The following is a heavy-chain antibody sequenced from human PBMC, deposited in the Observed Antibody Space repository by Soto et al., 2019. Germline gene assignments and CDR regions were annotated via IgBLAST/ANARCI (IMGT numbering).Heavy chain of an antibody. CDR2: VYFSGNT. V-gene: IGHV4-59*11. Sequence: SETLSLTCTVSGGSLSSHYWTWIRQSPGKGLEWIGYVYFSGNTNYNPSLKSRVTISIDTSKNQFSLRLASVTAADTAFYYCGSVRPSGYVLSWGQGTLVTVSS. CDR3: GSVRPSGYVLS. D-gene: IGHD6-25*01. CDR1: GGSLSSHY. J-gene: IGHJ5*02.